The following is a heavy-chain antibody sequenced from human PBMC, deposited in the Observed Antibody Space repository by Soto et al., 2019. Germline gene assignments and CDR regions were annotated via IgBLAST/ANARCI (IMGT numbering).Heavy chain of an antibody. CDR2: TFYRSKWYN. D-gene: IGHD3-3*01. V-gene: IGHV6-1*01. CDR1: GDSVSSTTGA. CDR3: ARAGNKVFGMVTHFDY. J-gene: IGHJ4*02. Sequence: SQTLSLTCAISGDSVSSTTGAWNWIRQSPSRGLEWLGRTFYRSKWYNDYAESVKSRITINPDTSKNQFSLQLNSVTPDETAVYYCARAGNKVFGMVTHFDYWGQVTLVSVSA.